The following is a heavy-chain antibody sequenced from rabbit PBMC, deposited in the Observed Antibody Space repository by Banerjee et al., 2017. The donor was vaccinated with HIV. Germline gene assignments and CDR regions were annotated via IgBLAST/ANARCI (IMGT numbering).Heavy chain of an antibody. CDR2: IYTGTSGST. CDR3: ARDLAGVIGWNFNL. CDR1: GFDLSSYYY. D-gene: IGHD4-1*01. Sequence: QSLEESGGDLVKPGASLTLTCKASGFDLSSYYYICWVRQAPEKGLELIACIYTGTSGSTWYANWAKGRFTISKTSSTTVTLQMTSLTAADTASYFCARDLAGVIGWNFNLWGPGTLVTVS. V-gene: IGHV1S40*01. J-gene: IGHJ4*01.